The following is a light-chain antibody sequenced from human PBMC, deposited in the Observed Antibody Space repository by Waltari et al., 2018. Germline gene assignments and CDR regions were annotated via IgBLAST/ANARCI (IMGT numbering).Light chain of an antibody. V-gene: IGKV3-20*01. CDR2: GAS. CDR3: QQYGSSIMYT. CDR1: QSLTKRY. Sequence: VLTQSPGTLSLSPGERATLSCRASQSLTKRYLAWYQQKPGQAPRLLIYGASSRAAGIADRCSGSGSGTDFTLTISRLEPEDFAVYYCQQYGSSIMYTFGQGTKLEIK. J-gene: IGKJ2*01.